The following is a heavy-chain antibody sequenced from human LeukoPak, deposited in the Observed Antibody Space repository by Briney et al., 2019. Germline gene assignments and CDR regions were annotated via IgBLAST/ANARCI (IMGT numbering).Heavy chain of an antibody. CDR1: GGSISSYY. J-gene: IGHJ4*02. CDR3: ARRGQGGYSSTWYFDY. V-gene: IGHV4-59*08. Sequence: SETLSLTCTVSGGSISSYYWSWIRQPPGKGLEWIGYIYYSGSTNYNPSLKSRVTMSLDTSKNQLSLKLSSVTAADTAVYYCARRGQGGYSSTWYFDYWGQGTLVTVSS. D-gene: IGHD6-13*01. CDR2: IYYSGST.